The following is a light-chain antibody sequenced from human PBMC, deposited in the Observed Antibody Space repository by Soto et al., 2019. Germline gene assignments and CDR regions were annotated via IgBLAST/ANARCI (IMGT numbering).Light chain of an antibody. V-gene: IGLV2-14*01. Sequence: QSALTQPASVSGSPGQSITISCTGTSSDVGGYNDVSWYQQHPGKAPKLMIYDVSNRPSGVSTRFSGSKSGNTASLTISGLQAEDEADYYCSSDTSMDTLLFGGGTKLTVL. CDR2: DVS. CDR3: SSDTSMDTLL. CDR1: SSDVGGYND. J-gene: IGLJ2*01.